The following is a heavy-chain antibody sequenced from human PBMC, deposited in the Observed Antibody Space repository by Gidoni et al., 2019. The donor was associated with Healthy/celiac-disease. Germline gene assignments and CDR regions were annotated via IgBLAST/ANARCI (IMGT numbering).Heavy chain of an antibody. CDR3: ARGGQGVVVVAATPFDY. D-gene: IGHD2-15*01. J-gene: IGHJ4*02. Sequence: EGQLVESGGGLVKPGGSMRLSCAASGFTFSRYSMNWVRQAPGKGLEWVSSISSSISYIYYASSVKGRFTISRDNAKNSLYLQMNSLRAEDTAVYYCARGGQGVVVVAATPFDYWGQGTLVTVSS. CDR1: GFTFSRYS. CDR2: ISSSISYI. V-gene: IGHV3-21*01.